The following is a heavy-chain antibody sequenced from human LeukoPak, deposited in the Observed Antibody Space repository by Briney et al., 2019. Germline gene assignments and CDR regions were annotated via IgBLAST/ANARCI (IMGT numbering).Heavy chain of an antibody. Sequence: PGGSLRLSCAASGFTFSSYSMNWVRQAPGKGLEWVSAISGSGGSTYYADSVKGRFTISRDNSKNTLYLQMNSLRAEDTAVYYCAKMPWTGQWQDAFDIWGQGTMVTVSS. J-gene: IGHJ3*02. CDR3: AKMPWTGQWQDAFDI. CDR2: ISGSGGST. V-gene: IGHV3-23*01. D-gene: IGHD6-19*01. CDR1: GFTFSSYS.